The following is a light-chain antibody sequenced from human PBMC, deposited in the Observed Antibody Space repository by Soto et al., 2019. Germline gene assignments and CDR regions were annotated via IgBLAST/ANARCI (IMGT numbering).Light chain of an antibody. CDR3: QQYNNWPPIT. V-gene: IGKV3-15*01. Sequence: EIVMTQSPATLSVCPGERATLCFRASQSVSSNLAWYQQKPGQAPRLLIYGASTRATGIPARFSGSGSGTEFTLTISSLQSEDFAVYYCQQYNNWPPITFGQGTRLEIK. CDR2: GAS. J-gene: IGKJ5*01. CDR1: QSVSSN.